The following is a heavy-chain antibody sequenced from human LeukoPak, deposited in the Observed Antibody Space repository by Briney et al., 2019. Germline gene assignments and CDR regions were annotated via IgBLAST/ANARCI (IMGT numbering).Heavy chain of an antibody. CDR1: GFTFNSYS. CDR2: ITSSSSTI. Sequence: GGSLRLSCAASGFTFNSYSMNWVRQAPGKGLEWVSYITSSSSTIYYADSVTGRFTISRDDAKNSLYLQMNSLRAEDTAVYYCARGGGSYQIFDYWGQGTLVTVSS. D-gene: IGHD1-26*01. J-gene: IGHJ4*02. CDR3: ARGGGSYQIFDY. V-gene: IGHV3-48*01.